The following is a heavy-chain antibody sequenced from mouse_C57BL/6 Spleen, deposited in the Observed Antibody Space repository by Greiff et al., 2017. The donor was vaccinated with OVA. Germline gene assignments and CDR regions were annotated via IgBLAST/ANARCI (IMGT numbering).Heavy chain of an antibody. Sequence: QVQLQQPGAELVKPGASVKLSCKASGYTFTSYWMHWVKQRPVQGLEWIGMIHPNSGSTNYNETFKSKATLTVDKSSSTAYMQLSRLTSEDSAVYDCARYEVVGYYFDYWGQGTTLTVSS. CDR1: GYTFTSYW. D-gene: IGHD1-1*01. V-gene: IGHV1-64*01. CDR2: IHPNSGST. CDR3: ARYEVVGYYFDY. J-gene: IGHJ2*01.